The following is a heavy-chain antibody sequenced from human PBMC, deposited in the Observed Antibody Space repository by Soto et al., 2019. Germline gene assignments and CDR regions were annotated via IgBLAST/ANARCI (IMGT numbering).Heavy chain of an antibody. V-gene: IGHV2-5*02. J-gene: IGHJ4*02. CDR2: IYWDDDK. CDR1: GFSLSTSGVG. CDR3: AHRPSYCSGGSCYSGFDY. Sequence: QITLKESGPTLVKPTQTLTLTCTFSGFSLSTSGVGVGWIRQPPGNALVWLALIYWDDDKRYSLSLKSRITITKDTSKNQVVLTMTNMDPVDTATYYCAHRPSYCSGGSCYSGFDYWGQGTLVTVSS. D-gene: IGHD2-15*01.